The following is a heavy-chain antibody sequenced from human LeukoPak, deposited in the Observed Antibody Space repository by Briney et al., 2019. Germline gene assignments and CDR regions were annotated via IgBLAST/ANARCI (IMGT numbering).Heavy chain of an antibody. CDR2: IYYSGNT. CDR3: ARRYDFDI. J-gene: IGHJ3*02. Sequence: SETLSLTCTVSGGSISGDHWNWIRQPPGKGLEWVGSIYYSGNTNYNPSLNCRVTISVDTSKNQFSLKLRSVTAADTAVYYCARRYDFDIWGKGTMVTVSS. CDR1: GGSISGDH. V-gene: IGHV4-59*08.